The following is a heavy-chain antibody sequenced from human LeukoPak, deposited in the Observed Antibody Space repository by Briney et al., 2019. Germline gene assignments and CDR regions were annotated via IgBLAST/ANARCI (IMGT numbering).Heavy chain of an antibody. CDR1: GFTVSYNY. D-gene: IGHD3-22*01. CDR2: IYYSGTT. V-gene: IGHV3-53*01. Sequence: PGGSLRLSCAASGFTVSYNYINWVRQALGKGLEWVSVIYYSGTTYYADSVKGRFTISKDNSKNTVYLEMNSLRAEDTAVYYCARSYSSESSGWHRPVDCWGQGTLVTVSS. CDR3: ARSYSSESSGWHRPVDC. J-gene: IGHJ4*02.